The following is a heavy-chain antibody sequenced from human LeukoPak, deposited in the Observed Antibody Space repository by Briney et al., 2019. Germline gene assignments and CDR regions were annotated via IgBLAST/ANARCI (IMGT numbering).Heavy chain of an antibody. CDR2: IHNSEST. D-gene: IGHD4-23*01. Sequence: PSETLSLTCTVSGGSISTSYYYWGWIRQPPGKGLEWIGNIHNSESTYYNPSLKSQVTISVDTSKNQFSLKLSSVTAADTAVYYCARQHDYGGNPLDYWGQGTLVTVSS. J-gene: IGHJ4*02. CDR3: ARQHDYGGNPLDY. CDR1: GGSISTSYYY. V-gene: IGHV4-39*01.